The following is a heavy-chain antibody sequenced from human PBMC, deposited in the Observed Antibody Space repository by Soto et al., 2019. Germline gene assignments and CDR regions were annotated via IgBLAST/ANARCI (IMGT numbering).Heavy chain of an antibody. Sequence: EVQLVESGGGLVKPGGSLRLSCAASGFTFSNAWMSWVRQAPGKGLEWVGRIKSKTDGGTTDYAAPVKGRFTISRDDSKNTQYRQMNSLKTEDIAVYYCTTDSDVLTGYYAFDIWCQGTMVTVSS. CDR1: GFTFSNAW. V-gene: IGHV3-15*01. CDR2: IKSKTDGGTT. D-gene: IGHD3-9*01. J-gene: IGHJ3*02. CDR3: TTDSDVLTGYYAFDI.